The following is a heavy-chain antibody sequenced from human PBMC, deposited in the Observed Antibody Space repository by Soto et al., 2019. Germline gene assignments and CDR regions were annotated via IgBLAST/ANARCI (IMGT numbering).Heavy chain of an antibody. CDR1: GYTFTSYG. J-gene: IGHJ4*02. CDR2: ISAYNGNT. D-gene: IGHD2-21*02. CDR3: ERSERVVTAILNVDY. Sequence: ASVKVSFKASGYTFTSYGISWVRQAPGQGLEWMGCISAYNGNTNYAQKLQGRVTMTTDTSTSTAYMELRSLRSDDTAVYYCERSERVVTAILNVDYWGQGTLVTVSS. V-gene: IGHV1-18*04.